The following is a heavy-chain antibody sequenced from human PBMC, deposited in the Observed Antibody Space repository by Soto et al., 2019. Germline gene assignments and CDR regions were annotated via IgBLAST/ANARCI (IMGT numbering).Heavy chain of an antibody. D-gene: IGHD5-12*01. V-gene: IGHV4-59*11. CDR1: GGTSSNHY. J-gene: IGHJ5*02. CDR3: ARSRGATGTPKIFDP. Sequence: SVPLRVSYSVAGGTSSNHYWSWILKPQGKGLEWIGYIYYSGSTNYNPSLKSRVTISVDTSKNQFSLKLSSVTAADTAVYYCARSRGATGTPKIFDPWGQGTLVIVSS. CDR2: IYYSGST.